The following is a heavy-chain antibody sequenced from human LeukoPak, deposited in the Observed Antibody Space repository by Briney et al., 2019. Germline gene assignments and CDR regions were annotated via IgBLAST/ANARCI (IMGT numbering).Heavy chain of an antibody. Sequence: GGSLRLSCAASGFTFSDYYMSWIRQTPGKGLEWVSYISSSGSTIYYADSVKGRFTISRDNAKNSLYLQMNSLRAEDTAVYYCARAYYDCSGYSAFDIWGQGTMVTVSS. J-gene: IGHJ3*02. D-gene: IGHD3-22*01. CDR2: ISSSGSTI. CDR1: GFTFSDYY. CDR3: ARAYYDCSGYSAFDI. V-gene: IGHV3-11*04.